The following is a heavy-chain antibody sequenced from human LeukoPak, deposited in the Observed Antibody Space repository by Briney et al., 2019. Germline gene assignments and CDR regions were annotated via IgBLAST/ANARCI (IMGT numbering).Heavy chain of an antibody. CDR1: GFTFSSYT. Sequence: GGSLRLSCAASGFTFSSYTMTWVRQAPGKGLEWVSYISSSGKTIYYADSTKGRFTVSRDNAKNSLYLQMNSLRAEETAVYYCATTSIAAAVPGCFDYWGQGTLVTVFS. V-gene: IGHV3-48*04. J-gene: IGHJ4*02. D-gene: IGHD6-13*01. CDR2: ISSSGKTI. CDR3: ATTSIAAAVPGCFDY.